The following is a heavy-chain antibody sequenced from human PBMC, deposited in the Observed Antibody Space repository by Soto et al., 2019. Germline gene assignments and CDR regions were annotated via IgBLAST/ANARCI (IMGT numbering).Heavy chain of an antibody. CDR1: GDSISNNYW. J-gene: IGHJ4*02. V-gene: IGHV4-4*02. CDR3: TRGDFWSGSDY. D-gene: IGHD3-3*01. CDR2: IFHSGST. Sequence: PSETLSLTCDVSGDSISNNYWWTWVRQFPGEGLQWIGEIFHSGSTNYNPPLKNRVNISVDKSNNRFSLMLRSVTAADTAVYYCTRGDFWSGSDYCGQGIQVTVSS.